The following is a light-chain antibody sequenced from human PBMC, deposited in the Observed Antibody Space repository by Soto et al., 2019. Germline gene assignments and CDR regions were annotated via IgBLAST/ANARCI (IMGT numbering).Light chain of an antibody. J-gene: IGLJ2*01. CDR2: EVS. CDR1: SSDIGGYNY. V-gene: IGLV2-14*01. CDR3: SSYTSRTTFVI. Sequence: QSALTQPASVSGSPGQSITISCTGTSSDIGGYNYVSWYQHHPGKAPKLMIYEVSNRLSGVSNRFSGSKSGNTASLTISGLQAEDEADYHCSSYTSRTTFVIFGGGTKVTVL.